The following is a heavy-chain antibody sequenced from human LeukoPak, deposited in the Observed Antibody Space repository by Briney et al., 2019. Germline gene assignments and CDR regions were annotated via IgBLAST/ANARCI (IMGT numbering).Heavy chain of an antibody. J-gene: IGHJ2*01. CDR3: ATDSRRGRLRSNQHWYFDL. Sequence: GSSVKVSCKASGGTFSSYAISWVRQAPGQGLEWMGGIIPIFGTANYAQKFQGRVTITADKSTSTAYMELSSLRSEDTAVYYCATDSRRGRLRSNQHWYFDLWGRGTLVTVSS. CDR1: GGTFSSYA. CDR2: IIPIFGTA. V-gene: IGHV1-69*06. D-gene: IGHD4-17*01.